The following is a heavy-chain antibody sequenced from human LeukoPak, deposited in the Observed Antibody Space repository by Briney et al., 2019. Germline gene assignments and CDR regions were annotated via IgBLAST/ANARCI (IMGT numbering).Heavy chain of an antibody. V-gene: IGHV4-4*02. Sequence: SGTLSLTCAVSGGSISSSNWWSWVRQPPGKGLEWIGSIYHSGSTYYNPSLKSRVTISVDTSKNQFSLKLSSVTAADTAVYYCARDPSCGGDCYSDYWGQGTLVAVSS. CDR2: IYHSGST. CDR3: ARDPSCGGDCYSDY. J-gene: IGHJ4*02. CDR1: GGSISSSNW. D-gene: IGHD2-21*02.